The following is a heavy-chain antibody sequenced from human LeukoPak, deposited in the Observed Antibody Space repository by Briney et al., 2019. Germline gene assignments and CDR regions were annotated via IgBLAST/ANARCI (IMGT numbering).Heavy chain of an antibody. V-gene: IGHV4-4*07. CDR3: ARASDYGEPRDAFDI. Sequence: PSETLSLTCTDSGGSISSYYWSWIRQPAGKGLEWIGRIYTSGSTNYNPSLKSRVTMSVDTSKNQFSLKLSSVTAADTAVYYCARASDYGEPRDAFDIWGQGTMVTVSS. D-gene: IGHD4-17*01. CDR2: IYTSGST. J-gene: IGHJ3*02. CDR1: GGSISSYY.